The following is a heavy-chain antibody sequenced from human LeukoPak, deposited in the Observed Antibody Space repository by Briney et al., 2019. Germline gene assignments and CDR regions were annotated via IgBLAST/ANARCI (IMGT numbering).Heavy chain of an antibody. J-gene: IGHJ4*02. D-gene: IGHD6-13*01. Sequence: ASVKVSRKASGYTFTGYYMHWVRQAPGEGLEWMGWINPNSGGTNYAQKFQGRVTMTRDTSISTAYMELSRLRSDDTAVYYCARGDSSSWYYLDYWGQGTLVTVSS. CDR1: GYTFTGYY. CDR3: ARGDSSSWYYLDY. V-gene: IGHV1-2*02. CDR2: INPNSGGT.